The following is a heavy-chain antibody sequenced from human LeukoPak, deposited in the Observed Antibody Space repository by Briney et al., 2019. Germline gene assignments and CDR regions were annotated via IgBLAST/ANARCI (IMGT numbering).Heavy chain of an antibody. D-gene: IGHD5-18*01. Sequence: PSETLSLTCAVYGGSFSGYYWGWIRQPPGKGLEWIGSIYYSGSTYYNPSLKSRVTISVDTSKNQFSLKLSSVTAADTAVYYCARYRLDTAMDNAYYFDYWGQGTLVTVSS. CDR2: IYYSGST. CDR3: ARYRLDTAMDNAYYFDY. V-gene: IGHV4-39*01. CDR1: GGSFSGYY. J-gene: IGHJ4*02.